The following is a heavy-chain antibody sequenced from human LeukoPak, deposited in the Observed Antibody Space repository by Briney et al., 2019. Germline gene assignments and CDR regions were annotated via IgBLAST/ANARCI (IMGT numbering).Heavy chain of an antibody. CDR1: GFTFSSYA. D-gene: IGHD3-10*01. V-gene: IGHV3-23*01. CDR2: ISGSGGST. Sequence: PGGSLRLSCAASGFTFSSYAMSWVRQAPGKGLEWVSAISGSGGSTYYADSVKGRFTISRDNSKNTLYLQTNSLRAEDTAVYYCAKGLVRGVISPFDYWGQGTLVTVSS. CDR3: AKGLVRGVISPFDY. J-gene: IGHJ4*02.